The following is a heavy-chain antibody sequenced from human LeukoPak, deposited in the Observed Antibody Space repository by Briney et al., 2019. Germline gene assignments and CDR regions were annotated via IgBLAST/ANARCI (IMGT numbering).Heavy chain of an antibody. CDR2: ISSNNRYI. J-gene: IGHJ5*02. D-gene: IGHD2/OR15-2a*01. CDR1: GFTFSTYS. Sequence: GGSLRLSCAASGFTFSTYSMNWVRQAPGKGLEWVSSISSNNRYIYYADSVKGRFTISRDNAKNTLYLQMNSLRAEDTAVYYCARAARADCTSPTCHSWLAPWGQGTQVTVSS. CDR3: ARAARADCTSPTCHSWLAP. V-gene: IGHV3-21*01.